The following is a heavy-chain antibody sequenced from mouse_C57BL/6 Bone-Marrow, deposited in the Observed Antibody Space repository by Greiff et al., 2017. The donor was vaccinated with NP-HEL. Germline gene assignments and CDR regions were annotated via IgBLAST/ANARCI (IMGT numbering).Heavy chain of an antibody. CDR1: GYSITSGNY. D-gene: IGHD2-1*01. J-gene: IGHJ1*03. CDR3: ASIYYGNSYFDV. V-gene: IGHV3-6*01. CDR2: ISYDGSN. Sequence: DVQLQESGPGLVKPSQSLSLTCSVTGYSITSGNYWNWIRQFPGNKLEWMGYISYDGSNNYNPSLKNRISITRDTSKNQFCLKLNSVTTEDTATYYCASIYYGNSYFDVWGTGTTVTVSS.